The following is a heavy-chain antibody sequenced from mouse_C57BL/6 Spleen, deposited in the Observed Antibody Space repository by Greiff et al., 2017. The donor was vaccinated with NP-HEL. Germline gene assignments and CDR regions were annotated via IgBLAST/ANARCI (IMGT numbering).Heavy chain of an antibody. CDR2: IYPSDSET. V-gene: IGHV1-61*01. D-gene: IGHD1-1*01. Sequence: VQLQQPGAELVRPGSSVKLSCKASGYTFTSYWMDWVKQRPGQGLEWIGNIYPSDSETHYNQKFKDKATLTVDKSSSTAYMQLSSLTSEDSAVYYCARSSLYYGSSYGWFAYWGQGTLVTVSA. J-gene: IGHJ3*01. CDR1: GYTFTSYW. CDR3: ARSSLYYGSSYGWFAY.